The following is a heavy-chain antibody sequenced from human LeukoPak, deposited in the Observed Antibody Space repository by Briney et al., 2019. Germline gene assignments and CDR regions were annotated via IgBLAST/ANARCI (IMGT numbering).Heavy chain of an antibody. CDR3: AKDKIGYCSSTSWYTKSGFDY. D-gene: IGHD2-2*02. CDR2: IRYDGSNK. CDR1: GFTFSSYG. Sequence: GGSLRLSCAASGFTFSSYGLHWVRQAPGKGREWVAFIRYDGSNKYYADSVKGRFTISRDNSKNTLYLQMNSLRAEDTAVYYCAKDKIGYCSSTSWYTKSGFDYWGQGTLVTVSS. J-gene: IGHJ4*02. V-gene: IGHV3-30*02.